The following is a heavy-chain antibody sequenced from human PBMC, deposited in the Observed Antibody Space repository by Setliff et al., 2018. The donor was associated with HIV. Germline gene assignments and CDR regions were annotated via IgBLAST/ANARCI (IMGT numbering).Heavy chain of an antibody. J-gene: IGHJ3*02. CDR2: INHSGST. CDR1: GGSFSGYY. Sequence: SETVSLTCALYGGSFSGYYWSWIRQPPGKGLEWIGEINHSGSTNYNPSLKSRVTISVDTSKNQFSLKLSPVTAADTAVYYCARRPRIVEVRKNAFDIWGQGTMVTVSS. D-gene: IGHD1-26*01. V-gene: IGHV4-34*01. CDR3: ARRPRIVEVRKNAFDI.